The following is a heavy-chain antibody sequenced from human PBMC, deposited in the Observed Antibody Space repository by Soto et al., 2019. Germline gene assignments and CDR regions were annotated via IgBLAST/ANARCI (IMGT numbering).Heavy chain of an antibody. V-gene: IGHV1-2*02. CDR2: IYPNSGDT. D-gene: IGHD6-19*01. Sequence: ASVKVSCKASGYSFTGYYIHWLRQAPGQGLEWVGWIYPNSGDTKSAQKFQGRLTLTRDTSITTAYMELSSLRSDDTAIYYCASLQTSGWYGVHWGQGTLVTVSS. CDR3: ASLQTSGWYGVH. CDR1: GYSFTGYY. J-gene: IGHJ4*02.